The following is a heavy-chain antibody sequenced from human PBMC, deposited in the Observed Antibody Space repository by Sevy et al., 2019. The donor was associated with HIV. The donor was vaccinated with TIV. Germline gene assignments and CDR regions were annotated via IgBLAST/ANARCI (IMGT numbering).Heavy chain of an antibody. CDR1: GFTFSSYA. CDR3: AKDPTYYYDGSGYYPPDY. CDR2: ISGSGGGT. D-gene: IGHD3-22*01. V-gene: IGHV3-23*01. Sequence: GGSLRLSCAASGFTFSSYAMSWVRQAPGKGLEWVSAISGSGGGTEYGDSEKGRVTISRDNSKKTLYLQMNSLSAEDTAVDYCAKDPTYYYDGSGYYPPDYWGQGTLVTVSS. J-gene: IGHJ4*02.